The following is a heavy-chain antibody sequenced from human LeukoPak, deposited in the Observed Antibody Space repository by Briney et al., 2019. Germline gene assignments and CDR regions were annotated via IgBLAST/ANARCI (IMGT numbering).Heavy chain of an antibody. V-gene: IGHV3-74*01. CDR3: ATYSEA. CDR2: INPDGSAT. J-gene: IGHJ3*01. CDR1: GITFSNYW. Sequence: PGGSLRLSCAAPGITFSNYWMDWVRQAPGKGLEWVSRINPDGSATRYADSVKGRFTISRDNAKNTLYLQMNSLRAEDTAVYYCATYSEAWGQGTMVTVSS. D-gene: IGHD4-11*01.